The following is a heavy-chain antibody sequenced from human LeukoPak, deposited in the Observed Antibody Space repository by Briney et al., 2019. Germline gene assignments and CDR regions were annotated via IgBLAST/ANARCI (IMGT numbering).Heavy chain of an antibody. D-gene: IGHD3-3*01. V-gene: IGHV4-31*03. J-gene: IGHJ4*02. Sequence: SETLSLTCTVSGGSISSGGYYWSWIRQHPGRGLEWIGYIYYSGSTYYNPSLKSRVTISVDTSKNQFSLKLTSVTAADTAVYFCARAGGFFSPFGYWGQGTLVTVSS. CDR1: GGSISSGGYY. CDR2: IYYSGST. CDR3: ARAGGFFSPFGY.